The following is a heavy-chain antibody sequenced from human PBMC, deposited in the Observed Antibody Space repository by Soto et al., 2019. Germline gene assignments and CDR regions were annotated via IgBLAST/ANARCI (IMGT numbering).Heavy chain of an antibody. Sequence: ASVKVSCKASGGTFGSQGIAWVRQAPGQGLEWMGGFIAMLGTPTYAKKVQGRATISADESLTSSYLELRSLRSEDTGVYFCARGAMDNFDYWGQGTVVTVSS. CDR2: FIAMLGTP. CDR3: ARGAMDNFDY. CDR1: GGTFGSQG. D-gene: IGHD5-18*01. V-gene: IGHV1-69*13. J-gene: IGHJ4*02.